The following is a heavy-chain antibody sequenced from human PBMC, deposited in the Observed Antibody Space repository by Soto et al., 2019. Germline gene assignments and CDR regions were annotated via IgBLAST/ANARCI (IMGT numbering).Heavy chain of an antibody. CDR1: GFTFSNAG. Sequence: GGSLRLSCAASGFTFSNAGMSWVRQAPGKGLEWVGRIKSKTDGGTTDYAAPVKGRFTISRDDSKNTLYLQMNSLKTEDTAVYYCTTATDCSGGSCYYFDYWGQGTLVTVSS. D-gene: IGHD2-15*01. J-gene: IGHJ4*02. CDR3: TTATDCSGGSCYYFDY. CDR2: IKSKTDGGTT. V-gene: IGHV3-15*01.